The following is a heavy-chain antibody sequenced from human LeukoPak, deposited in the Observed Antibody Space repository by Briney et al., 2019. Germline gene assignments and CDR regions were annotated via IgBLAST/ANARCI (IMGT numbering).Heavy chain of an antibody. D-gene: IGHD6-19*01. CDR1: GGSISSSSYY. V-gene: IGHV4-61*05. CDR2: IYHSGNT. CDR3: ASGTIAVAGIFDY. Sequence: KTSETLSLTCTVSGGSISSSSYYWGWIRQPPGKGLEWIGYIYHSGNTNYNPSLKSRVTISVDKFKNQFSLKLSSVTAADTAVYYCASGTIAVAGIFDYWGQGILVTVSS. J-gene: IGHJ4*02.